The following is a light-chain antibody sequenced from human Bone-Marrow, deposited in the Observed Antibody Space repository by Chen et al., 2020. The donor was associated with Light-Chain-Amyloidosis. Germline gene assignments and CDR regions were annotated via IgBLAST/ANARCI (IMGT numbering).Light chain of an antibody. CDR2: RDT. Sequence: SYELTQPPSLSESPRQTARITCAGDVLPTKYAYWYQQKPGQAPVLVIHRDTERPSWISERFSGSSSGTTATLTISGVQAEDEADYHCQSADSSGTYEVIFGGGTKLTVL. CDR1: VLPTKY. CDR3: QSADSSGTYEVI. V-gene: IGLV3-25*03. J-gene: IGLJ2*01.